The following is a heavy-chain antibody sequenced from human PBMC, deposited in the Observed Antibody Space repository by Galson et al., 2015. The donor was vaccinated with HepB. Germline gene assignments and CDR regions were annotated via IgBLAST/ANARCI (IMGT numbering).Heavy chain of an antibody. V-gene: IGHV3-49*04. Sequence: SLRLSCAASGFTFGDYAMSWVRQAPGKGLEWVGFIRSKAYGGTTEYAASVKGRFTISRDDSKSIAYLQMNSLKTEDTAVYYCTRGYSSGWYLVSYFDYWGQGTLVTVSS. CDR3: TRGYSSGWYLVSYFDY. CDR2: IRSKAYGGTT. J-gene: IGHJ4*02. CDR1: GFTFGDYA. D-gene: IGHD6-19*01.